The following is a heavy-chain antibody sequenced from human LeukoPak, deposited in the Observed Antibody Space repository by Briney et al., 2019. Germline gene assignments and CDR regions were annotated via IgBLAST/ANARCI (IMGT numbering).Heavy chain of an antibody. CDR3: VTGSPLQMLNGVRDY. J-gene: IGHJ4*02. V-gene: IGHV3-48*01. Sequence: GGSLRLSCAASGFTFITYSMNWVRQAPGKGLEWVSYISSSSSTIYYADSVKGRFTISRDNAKNSLYLQMNSLRAEDTAVYYCVTGSPLQMLNGVRDYWGQGTLVTVSS. CDR2: ISSSSSTI. D-gene: IGHD2-8*01. CDR1: GFTFITYS.